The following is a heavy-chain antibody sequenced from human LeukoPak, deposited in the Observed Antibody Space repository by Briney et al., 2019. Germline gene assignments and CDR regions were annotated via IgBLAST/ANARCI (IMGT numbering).Heavy chain of an antibody. D-gene: IGHD4-17*01. Sequence: GGSLRLSCVASGFTFSSYAMSWVRQAPGQGLEWDSVISGSSGVTFYADSAKGRFTISRDNSKTTLYLQMNSLRAEDTAVYYCAREGSGDHPIGYLDYWGQGTPVTVSS. CDR2: ISGSSGVT. J-gene: IGHJ4*02. CDR3: AREGSGDHPIGYLDY. V-gene: IGHV3-23*01. CDR1: GFTFSSYA.